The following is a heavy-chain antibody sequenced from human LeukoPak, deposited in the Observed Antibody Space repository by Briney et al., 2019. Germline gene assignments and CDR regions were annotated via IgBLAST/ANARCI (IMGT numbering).Heavy chain of an antibody. CDR3: ASKCYGSGCFDY. CDR1: GASINLYY. CDR2: VSQGRIT. Sequence: SETLSLTCTVSGASINLYYWTWFRQPPGKGLEWIGNVSQGRITNYNPSLKSRLTVSLDTSNNQFSLKLTSVTAADTAVYYCASKCYGSGCFDYWGQGTLVTVSS. D-gene: IGHD3-10*01. J-gene: IGHJ4*02. V-gene: IGHV4-59*01.